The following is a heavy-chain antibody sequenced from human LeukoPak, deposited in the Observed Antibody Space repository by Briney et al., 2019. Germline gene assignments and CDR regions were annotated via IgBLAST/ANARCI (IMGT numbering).Heavy chain of an antibody. D-gene: IGHD2-15*01. CDR3: ARIVVVVAATNYWFDP. V-gene: IGHV4-31*03. Sequence: SQTLSLTCTVSGGSISSGGYYWSWIRQRPGKGLEWIGYICYSGSTYYNPSLKSRVTISVDTSKNQFSLKLSSVTAADTAVYYCARIVVVVAATNYWFDPWGQGTLVTVSS. J-gene: IGHJ5*02. CDR1: GGSISSGGYY. CDR2: ICYSGST.